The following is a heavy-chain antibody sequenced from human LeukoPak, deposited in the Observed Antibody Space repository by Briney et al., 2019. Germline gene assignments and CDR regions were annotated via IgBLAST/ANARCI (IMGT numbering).Heavy chain of an antibody. Sequence: SETLSPTCAVYDGSFSDYNWSWIRQSPGKGLEWIGEIHHSGGTNYSPSLKSRINLSVDTSRNQLFLRLSSVTAADTAVYYCVRNGYETSGYHFCSDSRGRGTLVTVSS. CDR3: VRNGYETSGYHFCSDS. J-gene: IGHJ4*02. V-gene: IGHV4-34*01. D-gene: IGHD3-22*01. CDR2: IHHSGGT. CDR1: DGSFSDYN.